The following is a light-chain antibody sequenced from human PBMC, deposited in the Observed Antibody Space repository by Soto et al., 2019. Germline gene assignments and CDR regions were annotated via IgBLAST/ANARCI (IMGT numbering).Light chain of an antibody. J-gene: IGLJ2*01. V-gene: IGLV2-8*01. Sequence: QSVLTQPPSASGSPGQSVTISCTGASSDVGGYSYVSWYQQHPGKAPKLMIYEVSKRPSGVPDRFSGSKSGNTASLTVSGLQAEDEADYYCSSYGGSNNLVFGGGTQLTVL. CDR3: SSYGGSNNLV. CDR1: SSDVGGYSY. CDR2: EVS.